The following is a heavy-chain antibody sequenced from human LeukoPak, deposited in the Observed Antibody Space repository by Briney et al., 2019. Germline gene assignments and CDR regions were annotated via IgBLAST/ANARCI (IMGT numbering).Heavy chain of an antibody. CDR1: GYTFTSYY. CDR2: INPSSGDT. D-gene: IGHD5-18*01. J-gene: IGHJ4*02. V-gene: IGHV1-46*01. Sequence: ASVKISCKAFGYTFTSYYIHWVRQAPGQGLEWMGIINPSSGDTIYTQKFQDRVTMTRDTSTSTVYMELSSLRSEDTAVFYCATVGYSQFFEYWGQGTLVTVSS. CDR3: ATVGYSQFFEY.